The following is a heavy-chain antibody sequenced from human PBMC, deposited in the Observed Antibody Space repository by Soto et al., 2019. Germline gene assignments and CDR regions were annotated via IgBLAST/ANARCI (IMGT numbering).Heavy chain of an antibody. V-gene: IGHV4-34*01. CDR1: GGSFSGYY. CDR2: INHSGST. Sequence: SETLSLTCAVYGGSFSGYYWSWIRQPPGKGLEWIGEINHSGSTNYNPSLKSRVTISVDTSKNQFSLKLSSVTAADTAVYYCARATATSSYNCFDPWGQGTLLTVSS. CDR3: ARATATSSYNCFDP. D-gene: IGHD5-18*01. J-gene: IGHJ5*02.